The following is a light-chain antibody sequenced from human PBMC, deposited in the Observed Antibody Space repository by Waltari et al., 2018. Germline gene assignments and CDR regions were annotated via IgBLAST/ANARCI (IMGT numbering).Light chain of an antibody. J-gene: IGLJ2*01. CDR3: QTWATGIRV. Sequence: QLVLTQSPSASASLGASVKLTCTLSSGHSSHAIAWHQQQPEKGPRYLMRLNSDGSHTKGDGIPVRFSGSSSGAGRYLTISSLQSEDEADYYCQTWATGIRVFGGGTKLTVL. V-gene: IGLV4-69*01. CDR1: SGHSSHA. CDR2: LNSDGSH.